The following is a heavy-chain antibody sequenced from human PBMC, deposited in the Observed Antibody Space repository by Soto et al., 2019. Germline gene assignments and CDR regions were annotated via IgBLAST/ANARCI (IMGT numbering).Heavy chain of an antibody. CDR3: ARDGMIVVVIRYYYYGMDV. Sequence: ASVKVSCKASGYTFTSYGISWVRQAPGQGLEWMGWISAYNGNTNYAQKLQGRVTMTTDTSTSTAYMELRSLRSDDTAVYYCARDGMIVVVIRYYYYGMDVWGQGTTVTVSS. CDR2: ISAYNGNT. CDR1: GYTFTSYG. D-gene: IGHD3-22*01. V-gene: IGHV1-18*01. J-gene: IGHJ6*02.